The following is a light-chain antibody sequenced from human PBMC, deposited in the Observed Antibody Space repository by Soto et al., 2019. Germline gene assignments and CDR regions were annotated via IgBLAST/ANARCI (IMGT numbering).Light chain of an antibody. CDR1: QSVRNN. CDR3: QQYNNWPFS. Sequence: EIVLTQSPGTLSLSPWERATLSCRASQSVRNNYLAWYQQRPGQAPRLLIYAASSRATGVPARFSGTGSETDFTLTISGLQSEDSAVYFCQQYNNWPFSFGQGTRLEIK. J-gene: IGKJ5*01. CDR2: AAS. V-gene: IGKV3-15*01.